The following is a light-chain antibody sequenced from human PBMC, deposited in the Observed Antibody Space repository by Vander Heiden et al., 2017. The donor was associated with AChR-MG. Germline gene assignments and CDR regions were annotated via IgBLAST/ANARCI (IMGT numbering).Light chain of an antibody. CDR2: CAS. Sequence: IVVTQSPASLAVSLGERATINCKSSQSVLYSSDNKNYLAWYQQKPGQPPKLLIYCASTRASGVPDRFSGSGSGTDFTLTISSLQAEDVAVYYCQQYYNTPLTFGQGTRLEIK. CDR1: QSVLYSSDNKNY. CDR3: QQYYNTPLT. J-gene: IGKJ5*01. V-gene: IGKV4-1*01.